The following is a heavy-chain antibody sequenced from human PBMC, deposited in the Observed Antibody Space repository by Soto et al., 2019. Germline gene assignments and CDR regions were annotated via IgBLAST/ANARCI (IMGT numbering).Heavy chain of an antibody. CDR2: ISYDGSNK. D-gene: IGHD3-3*01. CDR1: GFTFSSYG. CDR3: ARDPGDFWSGYGYNWFDP. Sequence: QLGGSVRLSCAASGFTFSSYGMHWVRQAPGKGLEWVAVISYDGSNKYYADSVKGRFTISRDNSKNTLYLQMNSLRAEDTAVYYCARDPGDFWSGYGYNWFDPWGQGT. J-gene: IGHJ5*02. V-gene: IGHV3-30*03.